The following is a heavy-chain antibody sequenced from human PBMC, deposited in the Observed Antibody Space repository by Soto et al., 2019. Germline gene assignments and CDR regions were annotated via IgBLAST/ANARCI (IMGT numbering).Heavy chain of an antibody. Sequence: SGPTLVKPTQTLTLTCTFSGFSLSTSGVGVGWIRQPPGKALEWLALIYWDDDKRYRPSLRSRLTITKDTSKNQVVLTITNMDPVDTATYYCAHTGRGYKVMYYMDVWGKGTTVTVSS. D-gene: IGHD3-22*01. V-gene: IGHV2-5*02. CDR3: AHTGRGYKVMYYMDV. CDR1: GFSLSTSGVG. J-gene: IGHJ6*03. CDR2: IYWDDDK.